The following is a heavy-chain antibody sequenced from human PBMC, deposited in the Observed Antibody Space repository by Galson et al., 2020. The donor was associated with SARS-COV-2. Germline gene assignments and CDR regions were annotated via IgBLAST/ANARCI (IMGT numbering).Heavy chain of an antibody. CDR3: AKDLGANIVVVPAVPGGWFDP. V-gene: IGHV3-23*01. CDR2: ISGSGGST. CDR1: GFTFSSYA. J-gene: IGHJ5*02. Sequence: GESLKISCAASGFTFSSYAMSWVRQAPGKGLEWVSAISGSGGSTYYADSVKGRFTISRDNSKNTLYLQMNSLRAEDTAVYYCAKDLGANIVVVPAVPGGWFDPWGQGTLVTVSS. D-gene: IGHD2-2*01.